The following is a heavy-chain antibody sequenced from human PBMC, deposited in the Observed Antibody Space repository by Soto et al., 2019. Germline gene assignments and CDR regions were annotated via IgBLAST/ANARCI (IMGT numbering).Heavy chain of an antibody. J-gene: IGHJ4*02. Sequence: QVQLVESGGGVVQPGRSLRLSCAASGFTFSSYGMYWVRQAPGKGLESVAYISHDGGNRYSADSVKGRFTIFRDNSKNTLYLQMNSLGSEDGAVYYCAKDRRDGYFDNWGQGTLVTVSS. CDR2: ISHDGGNR. CDR3: AKDRRDGYFDN. V-gene: IGHV3-30*18. CDR1: GFTFSSYG.